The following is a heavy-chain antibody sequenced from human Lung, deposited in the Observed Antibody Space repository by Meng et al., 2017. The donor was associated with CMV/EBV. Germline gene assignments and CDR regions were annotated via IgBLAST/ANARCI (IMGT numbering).Heavy chain of an antibody. CDR1: GCXFSSYS. Sequence: GASLKISWAXSGCXFSSYSMNWVRQAPGKGLEWVSSISSSSSYIYYADSVKGRFTISRDNAKNSLYLQMNSLRAEDTAVYYCARVGPFDFWSGYSGPDSYNWFDPWGQGTLVTVSX. J-gene: IGHJ5*02. CDR3: ARVGPFDFWSGYSGPDSYNWFDP. D-gene: IGHD3-3*01. CDR2: ISSSSSYI. V-gene: IGHV3-21*01.